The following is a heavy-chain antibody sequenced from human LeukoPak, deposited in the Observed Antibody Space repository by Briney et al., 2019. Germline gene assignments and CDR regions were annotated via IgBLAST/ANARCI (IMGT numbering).Heavy chain of an antibody. J-gene: IGHJ6*03. CDR2: IYVTGST. CDR3: ARHTGGGIEDMDV. V-gene: IGHV4-59*08. Sequence: PSETLSLTCIVSGGSIGTYYWSWIRQSPGKGLEWIGYIYVTGSTRYNPYLQSRVTISVDTSRNQFFLKMSSVTAADTAVYCARHTGGGIEDMDVWGTGTKVTVSS. D-gene: IGHD3-16*02. CDR1: GGSIGTYY.